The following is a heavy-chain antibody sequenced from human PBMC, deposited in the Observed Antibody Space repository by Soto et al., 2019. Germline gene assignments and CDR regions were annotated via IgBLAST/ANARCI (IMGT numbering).Heavy chain of an antibody. CDR3: ARFQGIVQASGVVPAAIYYYYYYGMDV. J-gene: IGHJ6*02. V-gene: IGHV1-69*13. Sequence: SVKVSCKASGGTFSSYAISWVRQAPGQGLEWMGGIIPIFGTANYAQKFQGRVTITADESTSTAYMELSSLRSEDTAVYYCARFQGIVQASGVVPAAIYYYYYYGMDVWGQGTLVTVSS. CDR2: IIPIFGTA. D-gene: IGHD2-2*01. CDR1: GGTFSSYA.